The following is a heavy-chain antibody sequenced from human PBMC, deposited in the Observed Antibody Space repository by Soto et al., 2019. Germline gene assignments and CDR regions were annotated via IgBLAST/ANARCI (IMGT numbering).Heavy chain of an antibody. CDR2: IYPGDSDT. J-gene: IGHJ6*02. CDR1: GYSFTSYW. CDR3: ARESHVYDFWSGYYPGYYYGMDV. D-gene: IGHD3-3*01. V-gene: IGHV5-51*01. Sequence: PGESLKISCKGSGYSFTSYWIGWVRQMPGKGLEWMGIIYPGDSDTRYSPSFQGQVTISADKSISTAYLQWSSLKASDTAMYYCARESHVYDFWSGYYPGYYYGMDVWGQGTTVTVSS.